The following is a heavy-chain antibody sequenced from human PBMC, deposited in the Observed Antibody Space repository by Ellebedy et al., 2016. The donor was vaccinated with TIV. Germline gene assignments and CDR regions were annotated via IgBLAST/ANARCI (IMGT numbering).Heavy chain of an antibody. J-gene: IGHJ2*01. Sequence: GGSLRLSXAASGFTFCRSGVNWVRQAPGKGLEWVAVISYDGSNKYYADSVKGRFTISRDNSKNTLYLQMNSLRAEDTAVYYCARGGWDYGGNSGDWYFDLWGRGTLVTVSS. V-gene: IGHV3-30*03. CDR1: GFTFCRSG. CDR3: ARGGWDYGGNSGDWYFDL. D-gene: IGHD4-23*01. CDR2: ISYDGSNK.